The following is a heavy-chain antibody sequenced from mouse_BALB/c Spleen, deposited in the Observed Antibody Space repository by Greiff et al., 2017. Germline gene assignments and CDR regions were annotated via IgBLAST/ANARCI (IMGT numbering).Heavy chain of an antibody. D-gene: IGHD2-3*01. V-gene: IGHV5-6-2*01. CDR3: ARHDGFSYFDY. CDR2: INSNGGST. J-gene: IGHJ2*01. Sequence: EVQVVESGGGLVKLGGSLKLSCAASGFTFSSYYMSWVRQTPEKRLELVAAINSNGGSTYYPDTVKGRFTISRDNAKNTLYLQMSSLKSEDTALYYCARHDGFSYFDYWGQGTTLTVSS. CDR1: GFTFSSYY.